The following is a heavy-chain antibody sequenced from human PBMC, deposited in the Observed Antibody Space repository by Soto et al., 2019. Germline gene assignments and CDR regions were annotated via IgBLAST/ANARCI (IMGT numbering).Heavy chain of an antibody. CDR2: ISGSGGST. V-gene: IGHV3-23*01. D-gene: IGHD3-3*01. Sequence: EVQLLESGGGLVQPGGSLRLSCPASGFTFSSYAMSWVRQAPGKGLEWVSAISGSGGSTYYADSVKGRFTISRDNSKNTLYLQMNSLRAEDTAVYYCAKVQNDFWSGYWVGYYFDYWGQGTLVTVSS. CDR3: AKVQNDFWSGYWVGYYFDY. J-gene: IGHJ4*02. CDR1: GFTFSSYA.